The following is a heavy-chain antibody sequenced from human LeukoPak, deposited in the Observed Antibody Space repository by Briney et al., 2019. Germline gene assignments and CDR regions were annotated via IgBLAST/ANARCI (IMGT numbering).Heavy chain of an antibody. CDR2: ISWNSGSI. J-gene: IGHJ4*02. Sequence: GGSLRLSCAASGFTFDDYAMHWVRQAPGKGLEWVSGISWNSGSIGYADSVKGRFTISRDNAKNSLYLQMNSLRAEDTALYYCAKDSLYYYDSSSYYSWGQGTLVTVSS. CDR3: AKDSLYYYDSSSYYS. CDR1: GFTFDDYA. D-gene: IGHD3-22*01. V-gene: IGHV3-9*01.